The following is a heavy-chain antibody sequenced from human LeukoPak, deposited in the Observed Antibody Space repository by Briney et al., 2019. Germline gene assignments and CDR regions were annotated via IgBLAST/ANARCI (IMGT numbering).Heavy chain of an antibody. CDR2: IYSGGAT. CDR1: GFTVSSND. Sequence: LSGGSLRLSCSASGFTVSSNDMSWVRQAPGKGLEWVSGIYSGGATYSADSVKGRFTISRDNSKNTLYLQMNSLRAEDTAVYYCARAGSGSYPFDYWGQGTLVTVSS. J-gene: IGHJ4*02. D-gene: IGHD1-26*01. CDR3: ARAGSGSYPFDY. V-gene: IGHV3-53*01.